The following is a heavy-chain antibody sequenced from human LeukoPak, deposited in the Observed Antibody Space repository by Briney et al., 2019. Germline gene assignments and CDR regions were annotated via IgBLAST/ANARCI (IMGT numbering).Heavy chain of an antibody. Sequence: SETLSLTCTVSGGSISSSSYYWGWIRQPPGKGLEWIGSIYYSGSTYYNPSLKSRVTISVDTSKNQFSLKLSSVTAADTAVYYCARDPGTTRWAAFDIWAKGQWSPSLQ. CDR1: GGSISSSSYY. CDR2: IYYSGST. D-gene: IGHD1-26*01. V-gene: IGHV4-39*07. CDR3: ARDPGTTRWAAFDI. J-gene: IGHJ3*02.